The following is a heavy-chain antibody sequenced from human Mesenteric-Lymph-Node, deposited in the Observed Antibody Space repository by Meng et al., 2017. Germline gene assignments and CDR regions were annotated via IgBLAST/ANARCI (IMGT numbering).Heavy chain of an antibody. CDR1: GYSISSGYF. J-gene: IGHJ4*02. V-gene: IGHV4-38-2*01. D-gene: IGHD2-15*01. CDR3: ARRSCSGESCYLNY. CDR2: LYHGGDS. Sequence: GSLRLSCAVSGYSISSGYFWVWIRQTPGKGLEWIGSLYHGGDSYYNSSLKSRVTISMDTSRNHVSLNLRSVTAADTAVYYCARRSCSGESCYLNYWGQGIPVTVSS.